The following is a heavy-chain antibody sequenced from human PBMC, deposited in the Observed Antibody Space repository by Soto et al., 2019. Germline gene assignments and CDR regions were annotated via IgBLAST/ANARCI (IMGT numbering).Heavy chain of an antibody. J-gene: IGHJ4*02. V-gene: IGHV1-69*01. CDR3: ARDSPYDYVWGSYRPNGYFDY. Sequence: QVQLVQSGAEVKKPGSSVKVSCKASGGTFSSYAISWVRQAPGQGLEWMGGIIPIFGTANYAQKFQGRVKITADESTSTAYMELSSLRSEDTAVYYCARDSPYDYVWGSYRPNGYFDYWGQGTLVTVSS. D-gene: IGHD3-16*02. CDR1: GGTFSSYA. CDR2: IIPIFGTA.